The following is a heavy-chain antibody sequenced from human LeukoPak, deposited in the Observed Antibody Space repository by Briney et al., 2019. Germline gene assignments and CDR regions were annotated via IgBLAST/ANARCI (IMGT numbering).Heavy chain of an antibody. J-gene: IGHJ4*02. V-gene: IGHV1-2*02. D-gene: IGHD4-17*01. CDR2: INANSGGT. CDR3: AREYGDYEFDY. CDR1: GYSFTGDY. Sequence: ASVKVSCKASGYSFTGDYMHWVRQAPGQGLEWMGWINANSGGTNSAQKFQGRVTMTRDTSISTAYMELSRLRSDDTAVYYCAREYGDYEFDYWGQGTLVIVSS.